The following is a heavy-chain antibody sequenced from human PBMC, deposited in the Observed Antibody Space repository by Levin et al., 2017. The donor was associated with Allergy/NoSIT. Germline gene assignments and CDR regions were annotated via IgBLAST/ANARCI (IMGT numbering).Heavy chain of an antibody. CDR1: GYTFTSYD. J-gene: IGHJ3*01. V-gene: IGHV1-8*01. D-gene: IGHD2-2*01. Sequence: ASVKVSCKASGYTFTSYDINWVRQATGQGLEWMGWMNPNSGNTGYAQKFQGRVTMTRNTSISTAYMELSSLRSEDTAVYYCARKCSSTSCYWWQHWGQGTMVTVSS. CDR2: MNPNSGNT. CDR3: ARKCSSTSCYWWQH.